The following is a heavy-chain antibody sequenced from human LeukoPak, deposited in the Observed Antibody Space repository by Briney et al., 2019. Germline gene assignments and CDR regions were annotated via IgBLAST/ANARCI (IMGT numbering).Heavy chain of an antibody. CDR1: GGSISNTYYY. J-gene: IGHJ4*02. V-gene: IGHV4-39*01. CDR3: AGPKPLCNSIGCHHFDY. D-gene: IGHD2/OR15-2a*01. CDR2: IFYSGSP. Sequence: SETLSLTCTVSGGSISNTYYYWGWIRQPPGKGLEWIGSIFYSGSPYYNPSLKSRVTISIDTSKNQFSLKLSSVTAADTAVYYCAGPKPLCNSIGCHHFDYLGQGILVTVSS.